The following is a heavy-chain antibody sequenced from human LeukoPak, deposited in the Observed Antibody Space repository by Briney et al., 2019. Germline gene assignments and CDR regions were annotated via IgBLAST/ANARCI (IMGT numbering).Heavy chain of an antibody. Sequence: PSQTLSLTCAVSGGSISSGDYSWSRIRQPPGKGLEWIGYMYYSGSTYSNLSLKSRVTISVDTSKNQFSLKLSSVTAADTAVYYCARGLDTNDWSDAFDIWGQGTMVTVSS. CDR1: GGSISSGDYS. D-gene: IGHD2-21*01. V-gene: IGHV4-30-4*07. J-gene: IGHJ3*02. CDR2: MYYSGST. CDR3: ARGLDTNDWSDAFDI.